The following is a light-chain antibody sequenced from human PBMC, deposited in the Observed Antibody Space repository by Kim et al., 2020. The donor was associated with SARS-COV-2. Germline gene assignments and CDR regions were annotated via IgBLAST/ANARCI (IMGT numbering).Light chain of an antibody. V-gene: IGLV1-44*01. J-gene: IGLJ2*01. CDR2: SEY. CDR3: AAWDDSLNGPV. CDR1: SSEIRSKT. Sequence: GQGAPRSSYGSSSEIRSKTLNGYQRNPGTAPKILIYSEYKRPSGVPDRFSGSESATSSSLTISGLQSEDDADYCCAAWDDSLNGPVFGGGTQLTVL.